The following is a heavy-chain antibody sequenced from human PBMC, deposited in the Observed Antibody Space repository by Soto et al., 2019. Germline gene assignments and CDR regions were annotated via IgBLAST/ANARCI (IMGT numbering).Heavy chain of an antibody. V-gene: IGHV3-33*01. CDR2: IWYDGSNK. Sequence: QVQLVESGGGVVQPGRSLRLSCAASGFTFSSYGMHWVRQAPGKGLEWVAVIWYDGSNKYYADSVKGRFTISRDNSKNTLYLQMNSLRAEDTAVYYCASAPSSNYVGWYFDLWGRGTLVTVSS. J-gene: IGHJ2*01. D-gene: IGHD4-4*01. CDR3: ASAPSSNYVGWYFDL. CDR1: GFTFSSYG.